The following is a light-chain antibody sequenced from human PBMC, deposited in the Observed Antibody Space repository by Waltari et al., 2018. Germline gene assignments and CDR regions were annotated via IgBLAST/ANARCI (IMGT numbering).Light chain of an antibody. V-gene: IGLV1-44*01. CDR2: RSD. CDR1: ASNIGNNV. J-gene: IGLJ2*01. Sequence: QSVLTQPPSASGTPGQGVTISCSGGASNIGNNVVNWYQQVPGKAPKLLIYRSDRRPAGVPDRFSGSKSGTSASLAISGLQSEDEADYYCQSYDTTLSVVFGGGTKLTVL. CDR3: QSYDTTLSVV.